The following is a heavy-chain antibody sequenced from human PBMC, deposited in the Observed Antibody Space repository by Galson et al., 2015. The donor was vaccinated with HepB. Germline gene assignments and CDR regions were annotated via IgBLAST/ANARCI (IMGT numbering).Heavy chain of an antibody. D-gene: IGHD2-2*01. V-gene: IGHV3-30-3*01. CDR3: AREHIVVVPAAIYYYGMDV. CDR1: GFTFSSYA. J-gene: IGHJ6*02. CDR2: ISYDGSNK. Sequence: SLRLSCAASGFTFSSYAMHWVRQAPGKGLEWVAVISYDGSNKYYADSVKGRFTISRDNSKNTLYLQMNSLRAEDTAVYYCAREHIVVVPAAIYYYGMDVWGQGTTVTVSS.